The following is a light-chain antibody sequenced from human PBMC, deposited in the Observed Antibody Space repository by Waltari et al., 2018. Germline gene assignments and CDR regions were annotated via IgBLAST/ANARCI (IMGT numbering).Light chain of an antibody. Sequence: EIVLTQSPGTLSLSPGERATLSCRASQSVSSSYLAWYQQKPGQAPRRLIYGASSRSTGIPDRFSGSGSGTDVTLTISILEPEDFAVYYCQQYGSSPRTFGQGTKVEIK. V-gene: IGKV3-20*01. CDR1: QSVSSSY. J-gene: IGKJ1*01. CDR2: GAS. CDR3: QQYGSSPRT.